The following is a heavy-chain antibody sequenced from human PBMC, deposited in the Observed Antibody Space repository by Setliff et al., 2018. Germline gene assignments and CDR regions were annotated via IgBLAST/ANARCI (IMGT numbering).Heavy chain of an antibody. D-gene: IGHD1-26*01. J-gene: IGHJ3*02. CDR3: ATPRSGILDAFDI. CDR2: INPSSGGT. V-gene: IGHV1-2*06. CDR1: GYILTGYY. Sequence: VASVKVSCKASGYILTGYYMHWVRQAPGQGLEWMGRINPSSGGTNYAQKFQGRVTMTEDTSTDTAYMELSILRSEDTAVYYCATPRSGILDAFDIWGQGTMVTVSS.